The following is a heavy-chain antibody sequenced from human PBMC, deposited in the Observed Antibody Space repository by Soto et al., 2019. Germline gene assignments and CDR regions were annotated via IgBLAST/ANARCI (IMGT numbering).Heavy chain of an antibody. CDR3: THSSTIGRYFDWLLYQYPPFDY. D-gene: IGHD3-9*01. Sequence: QITLKESGPTLVKPTQTLTLTCTFSGFSLSTSGVGVGWIRQPPGKALEWLALIYWDDDKRYSPSLKSRLTITKDDSKNQVVLTIINMDPVDTDTYYCTHSSTIGRYFDWLLYQYPPFDYWGQGTLVTVSS. V-gene: IGHV2-5*02. CDR2: IYWDDDK. CDR1: GFSLSTSGVG. J-gene: IGHJ4*02.